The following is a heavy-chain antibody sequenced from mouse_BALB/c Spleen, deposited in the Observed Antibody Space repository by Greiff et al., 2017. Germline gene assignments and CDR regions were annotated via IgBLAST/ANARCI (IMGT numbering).Heavy chain of an antibody. CDR3: TRAELDYYAMDY. CDR1: GYTFTSYW. V-gene: IGHV1-5*01. J-gene: IGHJ4*01. CDR2: IYPGNSDT. Sequence: DVKLQESGTVLARPGASVKMSCKASGYTFTSYWMHWVKQRPGQGLEWIGAIYPGNSDTSYNQKFKGKAKLTAVTSTSTAYMELSSLTNEDSAVYYCTRAELDYYAMDYWGQGTSVTVSS.